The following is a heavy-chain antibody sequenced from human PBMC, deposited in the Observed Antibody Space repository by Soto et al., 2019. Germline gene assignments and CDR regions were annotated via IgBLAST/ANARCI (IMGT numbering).Heavy chain of an antibody. J-gene: IGHJ6*03. CDR2: INHSGST. CDR1: GGSFSGYY. D-gene: IGHD3-3*01. CDR3: ARVQGDFWMILYYYYMDV. V-gene: IGHV4-34*01. Sequence: QVQLQQWGAGLLKPSETLSLTCAVYGGSFSGYYWSWIRQPPGKGLEWIGEINHSGSTNYNPSLTRQVTISVDSSKNQFSLKLSSVTAADTAVYYCARVQGDFWMILYYYYMDVWGKGTTVTVAS.